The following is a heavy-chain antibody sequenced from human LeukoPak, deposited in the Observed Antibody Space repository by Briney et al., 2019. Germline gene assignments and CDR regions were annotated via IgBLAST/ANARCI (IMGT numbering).Heavy chain of an antibody. Sequence: ASVKVSCKASGGTFSSYAISWVRQAPGQGLEWMGGIIPIFGTANYAQKFQGRVTITADESTSTAYMELSSLRSEDTAVYYCAILVEQLSPYDYWGQGTLVTVSS. CDR2: IIPIFGTA. D-gene: IGHD6-6*01. CDR1: GGTFSSYA. V-gene: IGHV1-69*01. J-gene: IGHJ4*02. CDR3: AILVEQLSPYDY.